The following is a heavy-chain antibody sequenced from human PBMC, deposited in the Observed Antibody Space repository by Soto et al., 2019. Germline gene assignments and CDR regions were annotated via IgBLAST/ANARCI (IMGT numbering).Heavy chain of an antibody. J-gene: IGHJ4*02. CDR1: GFTFSSYG. CDR2: ISYDGSNK. V-gene: IGHV3-30*18. CDR3: AKDSLRRGQLGY. D-gene: IGHD6-6*01. Sequence: LRLSCAASGFTFSSYGMHWVRQAPGKGLEWVAVISYDGSNKYYADSVKGRFTISRDNSKNTLYLQMNSLRAEDTAVYYCAKDSLRRGQLGYWGQGTLVTVSS.